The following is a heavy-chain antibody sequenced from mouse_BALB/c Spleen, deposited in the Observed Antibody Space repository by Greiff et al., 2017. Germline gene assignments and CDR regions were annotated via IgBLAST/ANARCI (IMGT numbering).Heavy chain of an antibody. D-gene: IGHD1-1*01. V-gene: IGHV6-6*02. Sequence: EVKLQESGGGLVQPGGSMKLSCVASGFTFSNYWMNWVRQSPEKGLEWVAEIRLKSNNYATHYAESVKGRFTISRDDSKSSVYLQMNNLRAEDTGIYYCTYYYGSSPIYAMDYWGQGTSVTVSS. CDR3: TYYYGSSPIYAMDY. CDR1: GFTFSNYW. CDR2: IRLKSNNYAT. J-gene: IGHJ4*01.